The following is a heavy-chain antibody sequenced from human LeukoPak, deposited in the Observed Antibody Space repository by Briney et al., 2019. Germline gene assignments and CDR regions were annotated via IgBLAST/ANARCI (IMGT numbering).Heavy chain of an antibody. CDR3: ARDDYNPLGYTGHY. V-gene: IGHV3-9*01. CDR1: GFTFADHA. CDR2: ITWDNDGI. J-gene: IGHJ4*02. D-gene: IGHD1-1*01. Sequence: GTCLRLSCVASGFTFADHAMHWVRGAPGRGLEWGTGITWDNDGIVYAASVRGRFTVSRDNAKNTLYLQMNRLRPEDTAFYYCARDDYNPLGYTGHYWGQGTLVTVSS.